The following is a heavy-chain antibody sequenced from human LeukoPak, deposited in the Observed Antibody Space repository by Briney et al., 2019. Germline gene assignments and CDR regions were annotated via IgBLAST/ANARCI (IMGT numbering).Heavy chain of an antibody. V-gene: IGHV3-7*02. J-gene: IGHJ4*02. Sequence: GGSLRLSCAASGLAFSNYWMDWVRQAPGKGLEWVANIKQDGSEQQCLDSVKGRFTISRDHAQNSLYLQMNSLRVEDTAVYYCTRSLDEWGQGTLVTVSS. CDR3: TRSLDE. CDR1: GLAFSNYW. D-gene: IGHD3-16*01. CDR2: IKQDGSEQ.